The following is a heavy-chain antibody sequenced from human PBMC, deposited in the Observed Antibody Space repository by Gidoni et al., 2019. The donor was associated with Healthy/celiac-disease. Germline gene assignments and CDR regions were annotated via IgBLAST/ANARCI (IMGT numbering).Heavy chain of an antibody. V-gene: IGHV5-51*01. CDR1: GYSFTIYW. CDR2: IYPGDSDT. D-gene: IGHD6-13*01. CDR3: ARQVAATPGAWNFDL. Sequence: ELQLVQSGAEVKKPGESLKISCTGSGYSFTIYWIGWVRQLPGKGLEWMAIIYPGDSDTRYSPSFQGQVTISADKSISTAYLQWSSLKASDTAMYYCARQVAATPGAWNFDLWGRGTLVTVSS. J-gene: IGHJ2*01.